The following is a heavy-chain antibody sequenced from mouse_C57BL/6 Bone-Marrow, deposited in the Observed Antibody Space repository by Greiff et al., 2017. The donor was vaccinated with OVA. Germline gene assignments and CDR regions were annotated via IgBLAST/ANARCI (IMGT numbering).Heavy chain of an antibody. CDR3: APHWGFDY. CDR1: GYTFTSYW. V-gene: IGHV1-59*01. Sequence: QVQLQQSGAELVRPGTSVKLSCKASGYTFTSYWMHWVKQRPGQGLEWIGVIDPSDSYTNYNQKFKGKATLTVDTSSSTAYMQLSSLTSEDSAVYYCAPHWGFDYWGQGTTLTVSS. CDR2: IDPSDSYT. J-gene: IGHJ2*01.